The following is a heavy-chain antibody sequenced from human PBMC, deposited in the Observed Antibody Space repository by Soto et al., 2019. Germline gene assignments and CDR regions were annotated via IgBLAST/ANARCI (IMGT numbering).Heavy chain of an antibody. CDR3: ARAFCSGNTCYSFDY. D-gene: IGHD2-15*01. Sequence: PSETLSLTCAVYGGSFSGYYWSWIRQPPGKGLEWIGYIYYSGSTYYNPSLKSRFTISVDTSKNQFSLKLSSVTAADTAVYYCARAFCSGNTCYSFDYWGQGSLVTVSS. V-gene: IGHV4-34*01. CDR1: GGSFSGYY. CDR2: IYYSGST. J-gene: IGHJ4*02.